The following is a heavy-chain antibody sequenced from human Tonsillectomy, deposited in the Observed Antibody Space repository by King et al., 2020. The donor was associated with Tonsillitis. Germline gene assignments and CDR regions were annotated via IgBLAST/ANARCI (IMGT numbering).Heavy chain of an antibody. J-gene: IGHJ4*02. CDR3: TTGRPQGYPIDY. D-gene: IGHD5-18*01. CDR1: GFTFSNGW. CDR2: IKSKTDGGTT. Sequence: VQLVESGGGLVKPGGSLRLSCAVSGFTFSNGWMSWVRQAPGKGLEWVGRIKSKTDGGTTDYAAPVKGRFTISRDDSKDTLYLQMNSLKTEDTAVYYCTTGRPQGYPIDYWGQGTLVTVSS. V-gene: IGHV3-15*01.